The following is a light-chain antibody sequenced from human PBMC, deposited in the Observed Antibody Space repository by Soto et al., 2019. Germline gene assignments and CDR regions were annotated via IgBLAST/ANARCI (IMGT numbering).Light chain of an antibody. J-gene: IGKJ1*01. CDR1: EGVASKY. CDR2: GAS. CDR3: QQYASSTGT. Sequence: EILLTQYPGTLSLSPGERAALSWGSSEGVASKYLAWYQQKPGQAPRLLIHGASSRATGIPDRFSGSGSGTDFTLTISGLGNEDFAVYYCQQYASSTGTFGQGTKVDIK. V-gene: IGKV3-20*01.